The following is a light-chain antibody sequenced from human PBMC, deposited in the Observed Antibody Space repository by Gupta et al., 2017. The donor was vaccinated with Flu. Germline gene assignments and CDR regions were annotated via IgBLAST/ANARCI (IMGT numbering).Light chain of an antibody. J-gene: IGLJ3*02. CDR1: DIESKT. V-gene: IGLV3-21*02. CDR2: EDN. Sequence: GQTARINCGGNDIESKTVHWYQQKPGQAPVLVVYEDNDRPSGIPERFSGSNSGNTATLTISRVEAGDEADYYCQVWDSSSDHWVFGGGTKLTGL. CDR3: QVWDSSSDHWV.